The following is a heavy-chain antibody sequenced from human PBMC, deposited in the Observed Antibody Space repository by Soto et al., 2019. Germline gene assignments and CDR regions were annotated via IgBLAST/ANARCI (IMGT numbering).Heavy chain of an antibody. CDR3: ARAACSSTSCYNYYAYDMDV. CDR1: GYTFTGYY. V-gene: IGHV1-2*02. Sequence: GASVKVSCKASGYTFTGYYIHWVRQAPGQGPEWMGWVNPKSGDTMYAQKFQGRVTMTRDTSISTAYMELSRLTSDDTAVYYCARAACSSTSCYNYYAYDMDVWGQGTAVTV. J-gene: IGHJ6*02. D-gene: IGHD2-2*01. CDR2: VNPKSGDT.